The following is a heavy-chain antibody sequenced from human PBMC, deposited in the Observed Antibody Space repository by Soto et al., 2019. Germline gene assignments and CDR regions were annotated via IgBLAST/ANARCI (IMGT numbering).Heavy chain of an antibody. CDR1: GGSFSGYY. CDR2: INHSGST. CDR3: ARVSYYGSGSYSTYGMDV. J-gene: IGHJ6*02. Sequence: SETLSLTCAVYGGSFSGYYWSWIRQPPGKGLEWIGEINHSGSTNYNPSLKSRVTISVDTSKNQFSLKLSSVTAADTAVYYCARVSYYGSGSYSTYGMDVWGQGTTVTVSS. V-gene: IGHV4-34*01. D-gene: IGHD3-10*01.